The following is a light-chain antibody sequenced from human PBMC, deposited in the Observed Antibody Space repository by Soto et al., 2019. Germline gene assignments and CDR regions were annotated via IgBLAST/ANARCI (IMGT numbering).Light chain of an antibody. V-gene: IGKV3-20*01. CDR3: QQYGSSLPIT. CDR2: GES. CDR1: QSVSTN. Sequence: IVVTQSPATLSVKQRERATLSRRASQSVSTNLAWYQQKPGQAPSLLIYGESSRATGIPDRFSGSGSGTDFTLTISRLEPEDFAVYYCQQYGSSLPITFGGGTIVDVK. J-gene: IGKJ4*01.